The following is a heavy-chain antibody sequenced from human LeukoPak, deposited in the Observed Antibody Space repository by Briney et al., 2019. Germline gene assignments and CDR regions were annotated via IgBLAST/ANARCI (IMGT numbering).Heavy chain of an antibody. D-gene: IGHD1-26*01. V-gene: IGHV4-34*01. CDR1: GGSFSGYY. J-gene: IGHJ4*02. CDR3: ARHGREAIGFDY. CDR2: INHSGST. Sequence: PSETLSLTCAVYGGSFSGYYWSWIRQPPGKGLEWIGEINHSGSTNYNPSLKSRVTISVDTSKNQFPLKLSSVTAADTAVYYCARHGREAIGFDYWGQGTLVTVSS.